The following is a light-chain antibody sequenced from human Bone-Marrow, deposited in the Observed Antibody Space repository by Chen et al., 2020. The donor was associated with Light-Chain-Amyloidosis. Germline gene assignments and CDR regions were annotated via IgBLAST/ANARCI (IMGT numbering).Light chain of an antibody. CDR3: QSVDHSGSWV. Sequence: SYELTQPPSVSVSPGQTARITCAGDFLPKQYASWYRQKAGQAPVMVIYQDMKRPSGFPERFSGASSGTTCTLTSSGVQAEDEAAYSCQSVDHSGSWVFGGGTELTVL. CDR2: QDM. CDR1: FLPKQY. V-gene: IGLV3-25*03. J-gene: IGLJ2*01.